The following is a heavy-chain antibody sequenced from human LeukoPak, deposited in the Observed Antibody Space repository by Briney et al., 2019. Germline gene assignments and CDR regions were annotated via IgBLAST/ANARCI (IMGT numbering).Heavy chain of an antibody. CDR3: AKDNSDYFDY. CDR1: GFTFSNYA. V-gene: IGHV3-23*01. CDR2: ISGSGDST. J-gene: IGHJ4*02. D-gene: IGHD4-23*01. Sequence: GGSLRLSCAASGFTFSNYAINWVRQAPGKGLEWVSAISGSGDSTYYADSVRGRFTISRDNSKNTVYLHVSSLRAEDTALYFFAKDNSDYFDYWGQGTLITVSS.